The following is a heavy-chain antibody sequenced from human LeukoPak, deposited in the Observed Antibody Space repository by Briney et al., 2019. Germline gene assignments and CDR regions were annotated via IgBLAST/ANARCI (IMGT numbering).Heavy chain of an antibody. CDR3: AKDMSSSWDYYYGMDV. CDR2: ISGSGGST. D-gene: IGHD6-13*01. CDR1: GFTFSSYA. V-gene: IGHV3-23*01. J-gene: IGHJ6*02. Sequence: GGSLRLSCAASGFTFSSYAMSWVRQAPGKGLEWVSAISGSGGSTYYADSVKGRFTISRDNSKNSLYLQMNSLRAEDTALYYYAKDMSSSWDYYYGMDVWGQGTTVTVSS.